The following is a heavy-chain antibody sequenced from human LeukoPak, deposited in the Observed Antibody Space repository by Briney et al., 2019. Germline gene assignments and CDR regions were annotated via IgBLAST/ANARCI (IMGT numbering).Heavy chain of an antibody. CDR2: IIPIFGTA. Sequence: GASVKVSCKASGGTFSSYAISWVRQAPGQGLEWMGGIIPIFGTANYAQKFQGRVTITTDESTSTAYMELSSLRSEDTAVYYCARGGSWYGDAFDIWGQGTMVTVSS. D-gene: IGHD6-13*01. CDR1: GGTFSSYA. V-gene: IGHV1-69*05. CDR3: ARGGSWYGDAFDI. J-gene: IGHJ3*02.